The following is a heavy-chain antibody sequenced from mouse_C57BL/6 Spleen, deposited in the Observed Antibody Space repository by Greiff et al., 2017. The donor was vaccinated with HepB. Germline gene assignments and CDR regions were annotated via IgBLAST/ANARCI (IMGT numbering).Heavy chain of an antibody. CDR1: GYTFTSYW. V-gene: IGHV1-53*01. CDR3: ARSGVWIYEGYYWFAY. Sequence: QVQLQQPGTELVKPGASVKLSCKASGYTFTSYWMHWVQQRPGQGLEWIGNINPSNGGTNYNEKFKSKATRTVDKSSSTAYMQLSSLTSEDSAVYYCARSGVWIYEGYYWFAYWGQGTLVTVSA. D-gene: IGHD2-3*01. J-gene: IGHJ3*01. CDR2: INPSNGGT.